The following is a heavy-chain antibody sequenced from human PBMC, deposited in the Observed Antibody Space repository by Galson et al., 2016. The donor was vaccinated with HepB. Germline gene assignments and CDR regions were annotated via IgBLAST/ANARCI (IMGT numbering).Heavy chain of an antibody. D-gene: IGHD3-3*01. CDR1: GYTFTNYW. CDR3: ARRGFFWSGLYSNWYSDL. CDR2: IYPGDSDT. V-gene: IGHV5-51*01. J-gene: IGHJ2*01. Sequence: QSGAEVKKPGESLKISCKGSGYTFTNYWIGWVRQMPGKGLEWMGIIYPGDSDTKYSPSFQGQVTISVDKSISTAYLQWNSLKASDTALYYCARRGFFWSGLYSNWYSDLWGRGTLVTVSS.